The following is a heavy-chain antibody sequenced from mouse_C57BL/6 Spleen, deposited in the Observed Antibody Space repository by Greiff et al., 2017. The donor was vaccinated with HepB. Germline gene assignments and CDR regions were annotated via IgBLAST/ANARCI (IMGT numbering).Heavy chain of an antibody. V-gene: IGHV5-16*01. D-gene: IGHD2-4*01. Sequence: EVKLMESEGGLVQPGSSMKLSCTASGFTFSDYYMAWVRQVPEKGLEWVANINYDGSSTYYLDSLKSRFIISRDNAKNILYLQMSSLKSEDTATYYCARDDDYDGYFDVWGTGTTVTVAS. CDR1: GFTFSDYY. CDR2: INYDGSST. J-gene: IGHJ1*03. CDR3: ARDDDYDGYFDV.